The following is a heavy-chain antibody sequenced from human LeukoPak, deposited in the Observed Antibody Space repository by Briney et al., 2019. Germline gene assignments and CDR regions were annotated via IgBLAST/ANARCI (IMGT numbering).Heavy chain of an antibody. Sequence: PSETLSLTCTVSGYSISSGYYWGWIRQPPGKGLERIGSIYHSGSTYYNPSLKSRVTISVDTSKNQFSLILSSVTAADTAVYYCARGLSDVYWGQGTLVTVSS. CDR2: IYHSGST. CDR3: ARGLSDVY. V-gene: IGHV4-38-2*02. J-gene: IGHJ4*02. CDR1: GYSISSGYY.